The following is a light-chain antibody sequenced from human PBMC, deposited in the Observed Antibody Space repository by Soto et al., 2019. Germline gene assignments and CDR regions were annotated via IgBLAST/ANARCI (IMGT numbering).Light chain of an antibody. Sequence: DIQMTQSPSTLSASVGDRVTITCRASQSISSWLAWYQQKPGKAPKLLIYDASSLESGVPSRFSGSGSGTEFTPTISSLQPDDFATYYCQQYRTFGQGTKVDIK. CDR1: QSISSW. CDR3: QQYRT. J-gene: IGKJ1*01. CDR2: DAS. V-gene: IGKV1-5*01.